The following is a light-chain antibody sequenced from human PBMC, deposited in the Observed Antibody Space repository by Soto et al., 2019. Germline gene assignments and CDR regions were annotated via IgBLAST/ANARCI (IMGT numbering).Light chain of an antibody. Sequence: DIQMTQSPSSRSASVGDRGTITCRASQDITYYLVWYQQKPGKVPKRLIYPASTLLSGVPSRFSGSGSGTDFTLTISRLQSEDVATYYCQKYNSAPFTFGPGTRVDI. CDR2: PAS. CDR3: QKYNSAPFT. CDR1: QDITYY. J-gene: IGKJ3*01. V-gene: IGKV1-27*01.